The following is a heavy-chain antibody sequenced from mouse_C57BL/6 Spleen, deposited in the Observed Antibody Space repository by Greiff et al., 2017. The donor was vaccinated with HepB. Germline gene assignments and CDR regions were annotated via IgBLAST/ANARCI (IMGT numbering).Heavy chain of an antibody. V-gene: IGHV3-6*01. D-gene: IGHD2-4*01. CDR1: GYSITSGYY. CDR3: ARTLYYDGPGYFDV. J-gene: IGHJ1*03. CDR2: ISYDGSN. Sequence: EVKLMESGPGLVKPSQSLSLTCSVTGYSITSGYYWNWIRQFPGNKLEWMGYISYDGSNNCNPSLKNRISITRDTSKNQFFLTLNSVTTEDTATYYCARTLYYDGPGYFDVWGTGTTVTVSS.